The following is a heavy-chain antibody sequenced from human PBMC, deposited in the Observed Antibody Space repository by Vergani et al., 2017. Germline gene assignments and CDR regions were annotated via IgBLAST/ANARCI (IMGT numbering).Heavy chain of an antibody. V-gene: IGHV4-39*07. J-gene: IGHJ1*01. CDR3: ASSYCSSTSCYAEFFHH. CDR1: GGSISSSSYY. Sequence: QLQLQESGPGLVKPSETLSLTCTVSGGSISSSSYYWGWIRQPPGKGLEWIGTIYHSGSTYYNPSLKSRVTISAETSKNQFSLTLSSVTAADTAVYFCASSYCSSTSCYAEFFHHWGQGTLVTVSS. D-gene: IGHD2-2*01. CDR2: IYHSGST.